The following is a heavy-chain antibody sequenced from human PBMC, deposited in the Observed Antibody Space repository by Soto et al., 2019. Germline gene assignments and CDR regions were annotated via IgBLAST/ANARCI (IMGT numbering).Heavy chain of an antibody. CDR2: ISYDGSNK. CDR3: AKDHKSFYDSSGYFRRDDDYYFDY. CDR1: GFTFSSYG. J-gene: IGHJ4*02. Sequence: GGSLRLSCAASGFTFSSYGMHWVRQAPGKGLEWVAVISYDGSNKYYADSVKGRFTISRDNSKNTLYLQMNSLRAEDTAVYYCAKDHKSFYDSSGYFRRDDDYYFDYWGQGTLVTVSS. V-gene: IGHV3-30*18. D-gene: IGHD3-22*01.